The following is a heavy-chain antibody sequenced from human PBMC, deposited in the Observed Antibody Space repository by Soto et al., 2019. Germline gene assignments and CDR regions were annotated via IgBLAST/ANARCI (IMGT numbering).Heavy chain of an antibody. CDR1: GFTFSGFG. CDR3: ARGRGGSYGGNSAHFDI. Sequence: QVQLAESGGGVVQPGTSPRLSCEASGFTFSGFGMHWVRQAPGKGLEWVAVIWYDGSKKYYADCVKGRFTISRDNSKNALYLQMNSLRAEDTAVYYCARGRGGSYGGNSAHFDIWGQGTLVTVSS. J-gene: IGHJ3*02. V-gene: IGHV3-33*01. D-gene: IGHD4-17*01. CDR2: IWYDGSKK.